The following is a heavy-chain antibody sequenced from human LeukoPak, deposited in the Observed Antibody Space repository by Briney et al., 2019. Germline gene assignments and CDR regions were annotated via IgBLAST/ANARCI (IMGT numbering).Heavy chain of an antibody. Sequence: PSETLSLTCTVSGGSISSGSYYWSWIRQPAGKGLEWIGRIYTSGSTNYNPSLKSRVTISVDTSKNQFSLKLSSVTAADTAVYYCARDIVGRGYNLISGDAFDIWGQGTMVTVSS. J-gene: IGHJ3*02. CDR2: IYTSGST. D-gene: IGHD5-24*01. CDR1: GGSISSGSYY. V-gene: IGHV4-61*02. CDR3: ARDIVGRGYNLISGDAFDI.